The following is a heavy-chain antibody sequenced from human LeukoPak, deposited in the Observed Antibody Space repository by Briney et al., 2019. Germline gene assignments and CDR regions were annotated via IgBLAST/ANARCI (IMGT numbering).Heavy chain of an antibody. D-gene: IGHD3-16*01. J-gene: IGHJ4*02. Sequence: PSETLSLTCTVSDGSVRSYYWSWVRQSPGKGLEWIGYIYYSGSTNYNPSLKSRVTISIHTSRNQFSLMLSSVTAADTAMYYCARYYDRTGFDYWGQGTLVTVSS. V-gene: IGHV4-59*08. CDR2: IYYSGST. CDR3: ARYYDRTGFDY. CDR1: DGSVRSYY.